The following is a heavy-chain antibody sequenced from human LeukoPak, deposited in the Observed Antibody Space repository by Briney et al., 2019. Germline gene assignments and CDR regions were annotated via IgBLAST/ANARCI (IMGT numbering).Heavy chain of an antibody. J-gene: IGHJ6*03. CDR1: GFTVSSSY. V-gene: IGHV3-21*01. D-gene: IGHD5-24*01. CDR2: ISSSSSYI. Sequence: GGSLRLSCAASGFTVSSSYMSWVRQAPGKGLEWVSSISSSSSYIYYADSVKGRFTISRDNAKNSLYLQMNSLRAEDTAVYYCARAPEKDYYYYMDVWGKGTTVTVSS. CDR3: ARAPEKDYYYYMDV.